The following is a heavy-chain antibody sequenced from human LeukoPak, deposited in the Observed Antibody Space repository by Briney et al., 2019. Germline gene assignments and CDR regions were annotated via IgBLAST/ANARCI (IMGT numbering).Heavy chain of an antibody. J-gene: IGHJ4*02. D-gene: IGHD6-13*01. CDR3: ASPQPGAAGRQVDY. Sequence: ASVKVSCKASGYTFTSYDINWVRQATGQGLEWMGWLNPNSGNTDYAQKFQGRVTMTRNTSISTAYMELSSLRSEDTAVYYCASPQPGAAGRQVDYWGQGTLVTVSS. CDR1: GYTFTSYD. CDR2: LNPNSGNT. V-gene: IGHV1-8*01.